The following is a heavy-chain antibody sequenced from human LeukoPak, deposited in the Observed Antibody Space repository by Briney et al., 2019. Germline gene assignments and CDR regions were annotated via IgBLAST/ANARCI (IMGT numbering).Heavy chain of an antibody. J-gene: IGHJ4*02. CDR1: GYSISSGYY. CDR3: ARSPLYDFWSGYYDY. D-gene: IGHD3-3*01. V-gene: IGHV4-38-2*02. Sequence: SETLSLTCTVSGYSISSGYYWGWIRPPPGKVLEWIWSIYNSGSTYYNPSLKSRLTISVDTSKNQFSLKLSSVTAADTAVYYCARSPLYDFWSGYYDYWGQGTLVTVSS. CDR2: IYNSGST.